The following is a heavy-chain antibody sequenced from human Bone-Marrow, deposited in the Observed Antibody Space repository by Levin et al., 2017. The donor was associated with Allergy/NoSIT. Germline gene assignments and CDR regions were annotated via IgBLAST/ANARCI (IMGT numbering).Heavy chain of an antibody. CDR2: ISSSGFSI. D-gene: IGHD4-11*01. CDR1: GFTFSDHY. Sequence: GGSLRLSCAASGFTFSDHYMTWIRQRPGKGLEWVSYISSSGFSIHYADSVKGRVTISRDNAKKSMYLEMNSLGGEDTAVYYCARSSKSGFYYGLDGWGQGTTVTVFS. V-gene: IGHV3-11*01. J-gene: IGHJ6*02. CDR3: ARSSKSGFYYGLDG.